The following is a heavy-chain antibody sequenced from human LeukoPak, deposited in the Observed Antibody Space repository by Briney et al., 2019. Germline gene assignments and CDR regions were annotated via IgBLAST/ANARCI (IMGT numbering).Heavy chain of an antibody. Sequence: GGSLRLSCAASGFTFSDYYMTWIRQPPGKGLEWISYISSSGSTLDYTDSVKGRFTISTDNANNSVSLQMNSLRAEDTAVYYCARSEKNYDFWTGEDYWGQGTLVTVSS. J-gene: IGHJ4*02. CDR3: ARSEKNYDFWTGEDY. CDR1: GFTFSDYY. V-gene: IGHV3-11*04. D-gene: IGHD3-3*01. CDR2: ISSSGSTL.